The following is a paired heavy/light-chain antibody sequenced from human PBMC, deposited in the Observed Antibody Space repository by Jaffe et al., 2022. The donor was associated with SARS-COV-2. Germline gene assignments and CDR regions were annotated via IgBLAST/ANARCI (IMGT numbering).Light chain of an antibody. Sequence: DIQMTQSPSTLSASVGDRVTITCRASQSISSSLAWYQQKPGKAPKLLIYMASYLESWVPSRFSGSGSGTEFTLTISSLQPDDFATYYCQQYNDFSRTFGQGTKVEIK. V-gene: IGKV1-5*03. CDR2: MAS. CDR3: QQYNDFSRT. CDR1: QSISSS. J-gene: IGKJ1*01.
Heavy chain of an antibody. CDR2: ISGGGGST. J-gene: IGHJ4*02. CDR1: GFSFSSYA. V-gene: IGHV3-23*01. D-gene: IGHD2-21*02. CDR3: ARDSGDSNYYFDY. Sequence: EVQLLESGGGLVQPGGSLRLSCAASGFSFSSYAMTWVRQAPGKGLEWVSAISGGGGSTSYADSVKGRSTMSRDSSRNTVFLQMNSLRVEDTAVYYCARDSGDSNYYFDYWGQGTLVTVSP.